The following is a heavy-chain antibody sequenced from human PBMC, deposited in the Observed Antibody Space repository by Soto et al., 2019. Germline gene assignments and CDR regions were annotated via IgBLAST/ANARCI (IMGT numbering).Heavy chain of an antibody. D-gene: IGHD6-19*01. Sequence: QVQLRESGPGLVKPSETLSLTCTVSGISINNNYWSWIRQPPGKELEWIGDILDTGSTNYNPSLGGRASISIDTSKSQFSLKLASVTAADTAMYFCARDWRGTSGWFPDVYFDGWSQGTLITVS. CDR2: ILDTGST. J-gene: IGHJ4*02. CDR1: GISINNNY. CDR3: ARDWRGTSGWFPDVYFDG. V-gene: IGHV4-59*01.